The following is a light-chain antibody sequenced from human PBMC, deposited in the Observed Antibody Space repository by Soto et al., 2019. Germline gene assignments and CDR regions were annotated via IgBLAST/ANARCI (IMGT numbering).Light chain of an antibody. J-gene: IGLJ2*01. CDR3: HSYDSSLSGFCVV. V-gene: IGLV1-40*01. Sequence: QSVLTQPPSVSGAPGQRVTISCTGSSSNIGAGYDVHWYQQLPGTAPKLLIYGNSNRPSGVPDRFSGSKSGTSASLAITGLQAEDESDYYCHSYDSSLSGFCVVLGGGTKVTVL. CDR1: SSNIGAGYD. CDR2: GNS.